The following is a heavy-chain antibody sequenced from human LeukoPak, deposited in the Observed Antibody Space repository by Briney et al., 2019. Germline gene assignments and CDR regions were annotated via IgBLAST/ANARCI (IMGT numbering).Heavy chain of an antibody. CDR3: AKDLHYGSADY. CDR1: GFTFSAYW. Sequence: PGGSLRLSCAASGFTFSAYWMHWVRQDPGKGLVWVSYINPDGSNTNYADSVKGRFTISRDNAKNALYLQMNSLRAEDTAVYYCAKDLHYGSADYWGQGTLVTVSS. CDR2: INPDGSNT. V-gene: IGHV3-74*01. D-gene: IGHD3-10*01. J-gene: IGHJ4*02.